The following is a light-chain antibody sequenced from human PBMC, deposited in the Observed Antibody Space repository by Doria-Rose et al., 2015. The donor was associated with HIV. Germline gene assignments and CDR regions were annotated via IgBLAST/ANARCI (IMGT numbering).Light chain of an antibody. J-gene: IGKJ1*01. Sequence: EVVMTQSPGTLSLSPGEGATTSCRASQSFSSTYLAWYQQKPGQAPSLLIYDGSTRATGIPDRFSASGSGTDFTLTINRLEPEDFALYYCHQYGTSWTFGQGTKVEI. CDR1: QSFSSTY. V-gene: IGKV3-20*01. CDR3: HQYGTSWT. CDR2: DGS.